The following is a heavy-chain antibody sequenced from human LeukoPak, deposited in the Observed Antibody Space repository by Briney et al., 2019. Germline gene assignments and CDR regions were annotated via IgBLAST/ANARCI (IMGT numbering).Heavy chain of an antibody. J-gene: IGHJ4*02. D-gene: IGHD5-12*01. CDR2: MNPNSGST. CDR3: ARGRSTGYPYYFEY. V-gene: IGHV1-8*03. CDR1: GYTFTSYD. Sequence: ASVKVSCKASGYTFTSYDINWVRQATGQGLEWMGWMNPNSGSTGYAQKFQGRVTITRNTSISTAYMELSGLRSEDTAVYYCARGRSTGYPYYFEYWGQGTLVTASS.